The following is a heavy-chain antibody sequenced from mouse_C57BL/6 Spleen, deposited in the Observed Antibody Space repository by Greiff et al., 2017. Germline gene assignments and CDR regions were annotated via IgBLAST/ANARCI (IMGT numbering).Heavy chain of an antibody. CDR1: GYTFTDYY. V-gene: IGHV1-76*01. Sequence: VQLQQSGAELVRPGASVKLSCKASGYTFTDYYINWVKQRPGQGLEWIARIYPGSGNTYYNEKFKGKATLTAEKSSSTAYMQRSSLTSEDSAVYFCARSGGSGAAWFAYWGQGTLVTVSA. D-gene: IGHD1-1*01. CDR3: ARSGGSGAAWFAY. J-gene: IGHJ3*01. CDR2: IYPGSGNT.